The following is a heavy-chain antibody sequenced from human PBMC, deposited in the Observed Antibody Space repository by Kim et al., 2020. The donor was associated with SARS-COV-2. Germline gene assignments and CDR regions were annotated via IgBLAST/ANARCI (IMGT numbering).Heavy chain of an antibody. CDR3: ARVPFYGSGSYAREDYYGMDV. D-gene: IGHD3-10*01. CDR2: IYYSGST. V-gene: IGHV4-59*01. Sequence: SETLSLTCTVSGGSISSYYWSWIRQPPGKGLEWIGYIYYSGSTNYNPSLKSRITISVDTSKNQFSLKLTSVTAADTAVYYCARVPFYGSGSYAREDYYGMDVWGPGTTVIVSS. J-gene: IGHJ6*02. CDR1: GGSISSYY.